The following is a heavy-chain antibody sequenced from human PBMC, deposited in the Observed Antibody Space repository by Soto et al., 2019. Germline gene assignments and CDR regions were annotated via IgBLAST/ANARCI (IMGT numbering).Heavy chain of an antibody. D-gene: IGHD3-10*01. CDR1: GYTFTAYY. J-gene: IGHJ6*02. V-gene: IGHV1-2*02. Sequence: ASVKVSCKASGYTFTAYYMNWVRQAPGQGLEWMGWISTKTGGINYAQKFRGRVTMTRDTSISTIYMELSSLRSDDTAVYYCARSEDITMGGYYGMDVWGQGTTVTVSS. CDR2: ISTKTGGI. CDR3: ARSEDITMGGYYGMDV.